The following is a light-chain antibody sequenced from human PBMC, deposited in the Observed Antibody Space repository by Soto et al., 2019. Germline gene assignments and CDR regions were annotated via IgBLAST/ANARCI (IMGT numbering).Light chain of an antibody. J-gene: IGLJ3*02. V-gene: IGLV3-25*02. CDR2: KDS. Sequence: SYELTQPPSVSVSPGQTARITCSGDALPKQYAYWYQQKPGQAPVLVIYKDSERPSGIPERFSGSSSGTTVTLIISGVQAEDEADYYCQSADSSGTYEVFGGGTKLTVL. CDR1: ALPKQY. CDR3: QSADSSGTYEV.